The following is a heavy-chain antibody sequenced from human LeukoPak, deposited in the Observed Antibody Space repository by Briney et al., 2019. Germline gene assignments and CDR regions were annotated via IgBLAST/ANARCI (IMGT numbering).Heavy chain of an antibody. Sequence: ASVKVSCKASGYTFTNYVISWVRQAPGQGLEWMGWMNPNSGNTGYAQKFQGRVTITRNTSISTAYMELSSLRSEDTAVYYCASRGGSSSGASGYYMDVWGKGTTVTVSS. CDR3: ASRGGSSSGASGYYMDV. CDR2: MNPNSGNT. CDR1: GYTFTNYV. V-gene: IGHV1-8*03. J-gene: IGHJ6*03. D-gene: IGHD6-6*01.